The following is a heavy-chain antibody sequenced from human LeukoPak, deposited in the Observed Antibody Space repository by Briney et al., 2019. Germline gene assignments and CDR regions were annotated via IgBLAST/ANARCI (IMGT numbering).Heavy chain of an antibody. J-gene: IGHJ4*02. CDR1: GFTLSNYH. CDR2: ISHDGSNT. D-gene: IGHD2-2*01. Sequence: PGRSLRLSCAASGFTLSNYHMHWFRQAPGKGLEWVAVISHDGSNTFYVDSVRGRFIISRDKSKNTLNLQMNSLRAEDSAVYYCARIHGPTRAHYFFDYWGQGTLVTVSS. V-gene: IGHV3-33*01. CDR3: ARIHGPTRAHYFFDY.